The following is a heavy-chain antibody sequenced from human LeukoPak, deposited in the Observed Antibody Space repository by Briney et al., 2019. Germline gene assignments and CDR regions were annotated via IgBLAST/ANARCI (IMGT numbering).Heavy chain of an antibody. CDR3: AELGITMIGGV. D-gene: IGHD3-10*02. V-gene: IGHV3-23*01. Sequence: GGSLRLSCAASGFTFSSYAMSWVRQAPGKGLEWVSAISGSGGSTYYADSVKGRFTISRDNAKNSLYLQMNSLRAEDTAVYYCAELGITMIGGVRGKGTTVTISS. CDR1: GFTFSSYA. CDR2: ISGSGGST. J-gene: IGHJ6*04.